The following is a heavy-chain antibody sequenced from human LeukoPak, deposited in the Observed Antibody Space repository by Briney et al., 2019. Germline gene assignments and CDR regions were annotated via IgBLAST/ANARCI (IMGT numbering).Heavy chain of an antibody. CDR3: ARSSSSGWYNWFDP. CDR2: IYHSGST. D-gene: IGHD6-19*01. CDR1: GYSISSGYY. J-gene: IGHJ5*02. Sequence: SETLSLTCAVSGYSISSGYYWGWIRQPPGKGLEWIGSIYHSGSTYYNPSLKGRVTISVDTSKNQFSLKLSSVTAADTAVYYCARSSSSGWYNWFDPWGQGTLVTVSS. V-gene: IGHV4-38-2*01.